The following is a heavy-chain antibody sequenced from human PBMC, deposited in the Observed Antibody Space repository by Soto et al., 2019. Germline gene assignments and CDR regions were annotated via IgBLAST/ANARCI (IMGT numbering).Heavy chain of an antibody. V-gene: IGHV3-33*01. D-gene: IGHD3-22*01. J-gene: IGHJ4*02. Sequence: GGSLRLSCAASGFTFSSYGMHWVRQAPGKGLEWVAVIWYDGSNKYYADSVKGRFTISRDDSKNTLYLQMNSLRAEDTAVYYCARDGRRHYYDSSGYLNYWGQGTLVTVSS. CDR1: GFTFSSYG. CDR2: IWYDGSNK. CDR3: ARDGRRHYYDSSGYLNY.